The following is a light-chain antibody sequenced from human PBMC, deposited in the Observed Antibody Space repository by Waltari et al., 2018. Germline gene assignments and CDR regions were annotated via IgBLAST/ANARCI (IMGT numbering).Light chain of an antibody. Sequence: DIQLTQSPPPLSASVGARVPITCRASQSISNFLNWYQQKPGEAPKLLIYSASTLQSGVPSRFSGAGSGTDFSLTIISLQPEDFASYYCQQSSTTPSTFGQGTKLEIK. CDR1: QSISNF. V-gene: IGKV1-39*01. CDR3: QQSSTTPST. J-gene: IGKJ2*01. CDR2: SAS.